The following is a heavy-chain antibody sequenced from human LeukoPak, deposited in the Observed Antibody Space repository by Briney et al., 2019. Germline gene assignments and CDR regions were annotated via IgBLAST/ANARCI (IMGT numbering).Heavy chain of an antibody. J-gene: IGHJ4*02. D-gene: IGHD3-22*01. CDR2: FDPEDGEA. Sequence: ASVKVSCKVSGYTLTELSMHWVRQAPGKGLEWMGGFDPEDGEAIYAQKFQGRVTMTEDTSTDTAYMELSSLRSEDTAVYYCATGSKKDYYDSSGYADYWGQGTLVTVSS. CDR1: GYTLTELS. CDR3: ATGSKKDYYDSSGYADY. V-gene: IGHV1-24*01.